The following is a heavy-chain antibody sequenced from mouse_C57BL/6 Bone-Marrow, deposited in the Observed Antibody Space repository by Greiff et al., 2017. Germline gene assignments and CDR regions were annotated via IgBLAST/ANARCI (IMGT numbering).Heavy chain of an antibody. CDR1: DSEVFPLAY. Sequence: QVQLQQSGSELRSPGSSVKLSCKDFDSEVFPLAYMSWVRQKPGHGFEWIGGLLPSIGRTIYGEEFEDKATWAADTLSNTAYLELNSLTSEASAIYYGARIGLFLRGGYFDVWGTGTTVTVSS. V-gene: IGHV15-2*01. J-gene: IGHJ1*03. CDR3: ARIGLFLRGGYFDV. CDR2: LLPSIGRT. D-gene: IGHD1-1*01.